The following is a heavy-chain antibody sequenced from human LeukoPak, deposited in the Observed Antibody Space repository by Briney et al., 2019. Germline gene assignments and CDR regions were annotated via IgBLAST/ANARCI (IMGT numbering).Heavy chain of an antibody. CDR3: AKPAVAGTIRNWFDP. J-gene: IGHJ5*02. CDR1: GFTFSSYA. CDR2: ISGSCGST. V-gene: IGHV3-23*01. Sequence: GGSLRLSCAASGFTFSSYAMSWVRQAPGKGLEWVSAISGSCGSTYYADSVKGRFTISRDNSKNTLYLQMNSLRAEDTAVYYCAKPAVAGTIRNWFDPWGQGTLVTVSS. D-gene: IGHD6-19*01.